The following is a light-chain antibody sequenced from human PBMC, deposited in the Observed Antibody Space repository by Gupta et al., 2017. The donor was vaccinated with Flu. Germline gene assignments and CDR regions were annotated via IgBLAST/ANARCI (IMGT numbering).Light chain of an antibody. V-gene: IGLV8-61*01. CDR3: VLYMGSGIWV. CDR2: STN. Sequence: QTVVTQEPSLSVSPGGTVTLTCVLTSGSVSTSHYPGWYQQTPGQPPRTLIYSTNTRSSGVPARFSGSIRGNKAALTITWAQADDESHYHCVLYMGSGIWVFGGGTKVTVL. J-gene: IGLJ3*02. CDR1: SGSVSTSHY.